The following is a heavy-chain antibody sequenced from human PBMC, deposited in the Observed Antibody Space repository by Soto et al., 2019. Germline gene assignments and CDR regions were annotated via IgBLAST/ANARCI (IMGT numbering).Heavy chain of an antibody. CDR3: VLYCSSTSCRADTYYDYVWGSYRPGYFDY. D-gene: IGHD3-16*02. J-gene: IGHJ4*02. V-gene: IGHV1-69*13. CDR1: GGTFSSYA. Sequence: ASVKVSCKASGGTFSSYAISWVRQAPGQGLEWMGGIIPIFGTANYAQKFQGRVTITADESTSTAYMELSSLRSEDTAVYYCVLYCSSTSCRADTYYDYVWGSYRPGYFDYWGQGTLVTVSS. CDR2: IIPIFGTA.